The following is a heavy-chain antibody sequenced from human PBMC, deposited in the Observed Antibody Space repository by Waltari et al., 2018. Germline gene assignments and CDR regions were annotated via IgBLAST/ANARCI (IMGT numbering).Heavy chain of an antibody. Sequence: EVQLVESGGGLVQPGGSLRLSCAASGFTFSSYWMSWVRQAPGKGLEWVANIKQDGSEKYYVDSVKGRFTIARDNAKNSLYLQMNSLRAEDTAVYYCAREPSLRGGYYYYMDVWGKGTTVTVSS. V-gene: IGHV3-7*01. CDR2: IKQDGSEK. D-gene: IGHD2-2*01. CDR1: GFTFSSYW. J-gene: IGHJ6*03. CDR3: AREPSLRGGYYYYMDV.